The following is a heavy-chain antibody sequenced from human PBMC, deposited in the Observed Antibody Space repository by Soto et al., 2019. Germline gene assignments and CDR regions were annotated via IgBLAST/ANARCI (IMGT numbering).Heavy chain of an antibody. Sequence: PSETLSLTCTASGGSVSSGSYYWSWIRQPPGKGLEWIGYIYYSGTTNYNPSLKSRVTITVDTSKNQFSLKLSSVTAADTAVYYCARDFSGSGWGDYYYYFDIDVWGQGTTVTVSS. CDR1: GGSVSSGSYY. CDR2: IYYSGTT. V-gene: IGHV4-61*01. D-gene: IGHD6-19*01. CDR3: ARDFSGSGWGDYYYYFDIDV. J-gene: IGHJ6*02.